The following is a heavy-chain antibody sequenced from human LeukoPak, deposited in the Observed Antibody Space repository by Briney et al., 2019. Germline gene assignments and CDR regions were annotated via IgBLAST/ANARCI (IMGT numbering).Heavy chain of an antibody. CDR1: GFTVSSNY. CDR3: AKDTALGSGFDYYYYGMDV. V-gene: IGHV3-66*01. Sequence: GGSLRLSCAASGFTVSSNYMSWVRQAPGKGLEWVSVIYSGGSTYYADSVKGRFTISRDNSKNTLYLQMNSLRAEDTAVYYCAKDTALGSGFDYYYYGMDVWGQGTTVTVSS. CDR2: IYSGGST. D-gene: IGHD6-19*01. J-gene: IGHJ6*02.